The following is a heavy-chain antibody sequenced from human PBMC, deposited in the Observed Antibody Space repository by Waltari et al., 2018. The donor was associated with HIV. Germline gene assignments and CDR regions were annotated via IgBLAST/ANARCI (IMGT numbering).Heavy chain of an antibody. D-gene: IGHD2-21*01. Sequence: EVQLVESGGGLVQPGRSLRLSCTASGFTFGDYAMSWFRQAPGKGLEWVGFIRSKAYGGTTEYAASVKGRFTISIDDSKSIAYLQMNSLKTEDTAVYYCTRDIPGLYGYYYRMDVWGQGTTVTVSS. CDR3: TRDIPGLYGYYYRMDV. V-gene: IGHV3-49*03. J-gene: IGHJ6*02. CDR1: GFTFGDYA. CDR2: IRSKAYGGTT.